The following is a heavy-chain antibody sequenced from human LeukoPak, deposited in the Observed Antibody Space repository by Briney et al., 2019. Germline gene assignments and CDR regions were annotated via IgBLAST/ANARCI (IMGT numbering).Heavy chain of an antibody. CDR3: ARVTYYDSSGYTYFDY. CDR2: IDWDDDK. J-gene: IGHJ4*02. CDR1: GFSLSTSGMC. Sequence: SGPTLVNPTQTLTLTCTFSGFSLSTSGMCVSWIRQPPGKALEWLGFIDWDDDKYYNTSLKTRLTISWDTSKNQVVLTMTNMDPVDTATYYCARVTYYDSSGYTYFDYWGQGTLATVSS. V-gene: IGHV2-70*01. D-gene: IGHD3-22*01.